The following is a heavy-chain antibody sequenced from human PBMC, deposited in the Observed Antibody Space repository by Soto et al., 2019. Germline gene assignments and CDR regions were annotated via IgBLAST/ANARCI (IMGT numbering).Heavy chain of an antibody. J-gene: IGHJ6*03. CDR1: SGSISSSNW. Sequence: SETLSLTCAVSSGSISSSNWWSWVRQPPGKGLEWIGEIYHSGSTNYNPSLKSRVTISVDKSKNQFSLKLSSVTAADTAVYYCARKGYSGYDLLLYRPYYYMDVWGKGTTVTVSS. CDR3: ARKGYSGYDLLLYRPYYYMDV. V-gene: IGHV4-4*02. CDR2: IYHSGST. D-gene: IGHD5-12*01.